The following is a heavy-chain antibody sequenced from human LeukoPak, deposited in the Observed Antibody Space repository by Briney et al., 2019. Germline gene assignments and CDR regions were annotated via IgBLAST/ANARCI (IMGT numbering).Heavy chain of an antibody. D-gene: IGHD4-23*01. J-gene: IGHJ4*02. CDR3: ARIAYTLTQIDY. Sequence: PSETLSLTCTVSGGSISSSSYYWGWIRQPPGKGLEWIGSIYYSGSTNYNPSLKSRVTISVDTSKNEFSLKLSSVTAADTAVYHCARIAYTLTQIDYWGQGTLVTVSS. V-gene: IGHV4-39*01. CDR1: GGSISSSSYY. CDR2: IYYSGST.